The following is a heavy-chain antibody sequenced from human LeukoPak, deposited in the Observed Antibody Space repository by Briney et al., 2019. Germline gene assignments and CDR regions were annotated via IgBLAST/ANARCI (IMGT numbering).Heavy chain of an antibody. D-gene: IGHD1-26*01. CDR2: TYYRSKWYN. J-gene: IGHJ4*02. Sequence: PSQTLSLTCAISGDSVSSNSAAWNWIRQSPSRGLEWLGRTYYRSKWYNDYAVSVKSRVTINADTSKNQFSLQLNSVTPEDTAVYYCAREEVGSTPLRYYFDYWGQGTLVTVSS. V-gene: IGHV6-1*01. CDR3: AREEVGSTPLRYYFDY. CDR1: GDSVSSNSAA.